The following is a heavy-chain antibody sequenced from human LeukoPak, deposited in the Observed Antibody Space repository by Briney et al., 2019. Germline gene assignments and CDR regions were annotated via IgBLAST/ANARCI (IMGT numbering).Heavy chain of an antibody. CDR2: INWNGGST. CDR3: ARDPPILTGPYYYYMDV. D-gene: IGHD3-9*01. Sequence: RTGGSLRLSCAASGFTFDDYGMSWVRQAPGKGLEWVSGINWNGGSTGYADSVKGRFTISRDNAKNSLYLQMNSLRAEDTAVYYCARDPPILTGPYYYYMDVWGKGTTVTISS. J-gene: IGHJ6*03. V-gene: IGHV3-20*04. CDR1: GFTFDDYG.